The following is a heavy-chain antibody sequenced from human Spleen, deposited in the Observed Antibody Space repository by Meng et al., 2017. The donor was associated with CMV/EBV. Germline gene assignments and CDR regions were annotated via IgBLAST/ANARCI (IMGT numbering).Heavy chain of an antibody. J-gene: IGHJ4*02. CDR1: GLTVSSNY. Sequence: GESLKISRAASGLTVSSNYMTWIRQAPGKGLEWVSLIYSGVDTFYADSVKGRFTISRDNSKNTLYLQMGSLTAEDTAVYYCARSNFWSGYSEFDYWGQGTLVTVSS. D-gene: IGHD3-3*01. CDR3: ARSNFWSGYSEFDY. V-gene: IGHV3-66*02. CDR2: IYSGVDT.